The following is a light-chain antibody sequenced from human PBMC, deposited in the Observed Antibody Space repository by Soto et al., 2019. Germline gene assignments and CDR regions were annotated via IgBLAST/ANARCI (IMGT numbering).Light chain of an antibody. CDR1: QSVTNW. Sequence: DIQMTQSPSTLSASVGERVTITCRASQSVTNWLAWYQQKPGKAPKLLIYDVSSLESGVPSRFSGSGSGTEFILTISSLQPEDFAEYHCQQYNNWPQTFGQGTKVEIK. CDR2: DVS. J-gene: IGKJ1*01. CDR3: QQYNNWPQT. V-gene: IGKV1-5*01.